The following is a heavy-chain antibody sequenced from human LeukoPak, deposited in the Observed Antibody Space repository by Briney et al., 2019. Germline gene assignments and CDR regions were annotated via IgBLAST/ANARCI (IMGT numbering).Heavy chain of an antibody. CDR2: IIPILGIA. CDR3: ARPVGATTSYDY. V-gene: IGHV1-69*04. J-gene: IGHJ4*02. CDR1: GGTFSSYA. Sequence: SVKVSCKASGGTFSSYAISWVRQAPGQGLEWMGRIIPILGIANYAQKFQGRVTITADTSTSTAYMELRSLRSDDTAVYYCARPVGATTSYDYWGQGTLVTVSS. D-gene: IGHD1-26*01.